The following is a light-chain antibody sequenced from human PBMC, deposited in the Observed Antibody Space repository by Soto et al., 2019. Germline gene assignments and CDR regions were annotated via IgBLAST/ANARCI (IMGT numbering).Light chain of an antibody. CDR2: GAS. V-gene: IGKV1-27*01. Sequence: DIQMTQSPSSLSASVGDRVTITCRASQGISNYLAWYQQKPGKVPKLLIYGASTLQSGVPSRFSGSGSGTDFPLTADGLQLEDVAPYYWKKNNGAPPLFGGGTRVEIK. CDR1: QGISNY. CDR3: KKNNGAPPL. J-gene: IGKJ4*01.